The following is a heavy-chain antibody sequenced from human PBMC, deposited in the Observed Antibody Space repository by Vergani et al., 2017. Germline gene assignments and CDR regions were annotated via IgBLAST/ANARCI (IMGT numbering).Heavy chain of an antibody. D-gene: IGHD3-22*01. CDR2: ISSSGSTI. CDR3: ARDRGIVVGYGMDV. Sequence: EVQLVESGGGLVQPGGSLRLSCAASGFTFSSYEMNWVRQAPGKGLELVSYISSSGSTIYYADSVKGRFTISRDNAKNSRYLQMNSLRAEDTAVYYCARDRGIVVGYGMDVWGQGTTVTVSS. CDR1: GFTFSSYE. J-gene: IGHJ6*02. V-gene: IGHV3-48*03.